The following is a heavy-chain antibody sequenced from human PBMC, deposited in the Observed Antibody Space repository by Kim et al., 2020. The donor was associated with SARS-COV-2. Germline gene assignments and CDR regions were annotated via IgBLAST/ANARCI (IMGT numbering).Heavy chain of an antibody. J-gene: IGHJ6*02. CDR1: GGTFSSYA. V-gene: IGHV1-69*04. Sequence: SVKVSCKASGGTFSSYAISWVRQAPGQGLEWMGRIIPILGIANYAQKFQGRVTITADKSTSTAYMELSSLRSEDTAVYYCARMGPIEMATTKGPYYYGMDVWGQGTTVTVSS. D-gene: IGHD1-1*01. CDR2: IIPILGIA. CDR3: ARMGPIEMATTKGPYYYGMDV.